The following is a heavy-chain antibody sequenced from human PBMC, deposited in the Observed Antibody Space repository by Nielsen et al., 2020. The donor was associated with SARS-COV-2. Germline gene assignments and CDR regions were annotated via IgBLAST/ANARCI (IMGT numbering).Heavy chain of an antibody. CDR1: GFTFDDYA. D-gene: IGHD2-15*01. CDR3: AKGRGAMVVAATGYYYYGMDV. J-gene: IGHJ6*02. V-gene: IGHV3-9*01. CDR2: ISWNSGSI. Sequence: GGSLRLSCAASGFTFDDYAMHWVRQAPGKGLEWVSGISWNSGSIGYADSVKGRFTISRDNAKNSLYLQMNSLRAEDTALYYCAKGRGAMVVAATGYYYYGMDVWGQGTTVTVSS.